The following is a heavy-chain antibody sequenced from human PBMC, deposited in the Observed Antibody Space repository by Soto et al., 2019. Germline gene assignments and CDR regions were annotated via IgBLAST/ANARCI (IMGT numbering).Heavy chain of an antibody. CDR2: IYYSGST. CDR1: GGSISSYY. Sequence: KTSETLSLTCTVSGGSISSYYWSWIRQPPGKGLEWIGYIYYSGSTNYNPSLKSRVTISVDTSKNQFSLKLSSVTAADTAVYYCARADSSSYWAYYYGMDVWGQGIMVTVSS. CDR3: ARADSSSYWAYYYGMDV. V-gene: IGHV4-59*01. D-gene: IGHD3-22*01. J-gene: IGHJ6*02.